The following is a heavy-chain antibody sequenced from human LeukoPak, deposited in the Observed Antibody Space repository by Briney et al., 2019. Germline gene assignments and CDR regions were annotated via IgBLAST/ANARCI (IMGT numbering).Heavy chain of an antibody. CDR3: ARRHGDSYYGMDV. CDR1: GYSFASYW. D-gene: IGHD4-17*01. Sequence: GESLKISCKGSGYSFASYWIGWVRQMPGKGLEWMGIIYPGDSDTRYSPSFQGQVTISADKSISTAYLQWSSLKASDTAMYYCARRHGDSYYGMDVWGQGTTVTVSS. CDR2: IYPGDSDT. J-gene: IGHJ6*02. V-gene: IGHV5-51*01.